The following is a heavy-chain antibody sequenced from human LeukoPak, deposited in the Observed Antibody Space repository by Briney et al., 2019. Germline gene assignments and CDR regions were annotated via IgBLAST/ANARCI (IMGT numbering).Heavy chain of an antibody. CDR2: IKQDGSEK. V-gene: IGHV3-7*01. D-gene: IGHD6-19*01. CDR3: ARKYDSSFDY. Sequence: GGSLRLSCAASGFTFSTYWMSWVRQAPGKGLEWVANIKQDGSEKYYVDSVKGRFTISRDNPKNSLYLQMNTLRPEDTAVYYCARKYDSSFDYWGQGTLVTVSS. J-gene: IGHJ4*02. CDR1: GFTFSTYW.